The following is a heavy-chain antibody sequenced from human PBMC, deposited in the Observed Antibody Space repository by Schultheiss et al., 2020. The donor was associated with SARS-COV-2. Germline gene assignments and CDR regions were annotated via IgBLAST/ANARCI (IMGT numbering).Heavy chain of an antibody. CDR2: IHDSGST. CDR1: GGSIRSGESY. J-gene: IGHJ4*02. CDR3: ARVRGGSGWRIDS. D-gene: IGHD6-19*01. Sequence: SQTLSLTCTVSGGSIRSGESYWSWIRQSPGKGLEWIGFIHDSGSTNYNPSLKSRVTISVDTSKNQFSLRLNSVSPADTAVYFCARVRGGSGWRIDSWGQGTLVTVSS. V-gene: IGHV4-61*08.